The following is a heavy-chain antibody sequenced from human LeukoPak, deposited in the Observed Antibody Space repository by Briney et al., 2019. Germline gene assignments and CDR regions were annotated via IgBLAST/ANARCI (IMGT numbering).Heavy chain of an antibody. CDR2: INWNGGST. CDR3: ARGLLPYYFDY. D-gene: IGHD2-15*01. CDR1: GFTFDDYG. V-gene: IGHV3-20*04. J-gene: IGHJ4*02. Sequence: GGSLRLSCAASGFTFDDYGMSWVRQAPGKGLEWVSGINWNGGSTGYADSVKGRFTISRDNAKNSLYLQMNSLRAEDTAVYYCARGLLPYYFDYWGQGTLVTVSS.